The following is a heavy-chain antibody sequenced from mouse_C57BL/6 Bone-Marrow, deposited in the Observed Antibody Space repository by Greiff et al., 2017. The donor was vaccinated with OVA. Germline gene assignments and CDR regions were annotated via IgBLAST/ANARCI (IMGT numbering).Heavy chain of an antibody. V-gene: IGHV5-2*01. D-gene: IGHD2-2*01. CDR2: INSDGGST. Sequence: DVKLVESGGGLVKPGGSLKLSCESNEYEFPSHDMSWVRKTPEKRLELVAAINSDGGSTYYPDTMERRFIISRDNTKKTLYLQMSSLRSEDTALYYCARWLRRGGYYYAMDYWGQGTSVTVSS. CDR1: EYEFPSHD. J-gene: IGHJ4*01. CDR3: ARWLRRGGYYYAMDY.